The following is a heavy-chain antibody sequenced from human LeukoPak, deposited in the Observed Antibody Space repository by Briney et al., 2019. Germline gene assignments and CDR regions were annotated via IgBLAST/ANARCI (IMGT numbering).Heavy chain of an antibody. CDR2: ISAYNGNT. CDR1: GYTFTSYG. Sequence: ASVKVSCKASGYTFTSYGISWVRQAPGKGLEWMGWISAYNGNTNYAQKLQGRVTMTTDTSTSTAYMELRSLRSDDTAVYYCAREGVPKSSARGTYYYYMDVWGKGTTVTVSS. CDR3: AREGVPKSSARGTYYYYMDV. J-gene: IGHJ6*03. D-gene: IGHD1-26*01. V-gene: IGHV1-18*01.